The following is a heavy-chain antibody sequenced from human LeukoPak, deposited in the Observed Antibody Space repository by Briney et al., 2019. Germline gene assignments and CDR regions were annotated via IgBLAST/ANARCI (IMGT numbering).Heavy chain of an antibody. Sequence: ASVKVSCKASGYTFTGYYMHWVRQAPGQGLEWMGWINPNSGGTNYAQKFQGRVTMTRDTSISTAYMELSRLRSDDTAVYYCARGGSGTIFGVVTHYFDYWGQGTLVTVSS. CDR3: ARGGSGTIFGVVTHYFDY. D-gene: IGHD3-3*01. J-gene: IGHJ4*02. V-gene: IGHV1-2*02. CDR2: INPNSGGT. CDR1: GYTFTGYY.